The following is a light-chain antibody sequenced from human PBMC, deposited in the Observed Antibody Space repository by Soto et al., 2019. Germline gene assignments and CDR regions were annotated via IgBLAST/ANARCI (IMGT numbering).Light chain of an antibody. V-gene: IGLV2-8*01. CDR3: SSYAASNNLGV. CDR1: SSDGGGYNY. CDR2: EVS. Sequence: QSALTQPPSASGSPGQSVTISCIGTSSDGGGYNYVSWYQQHPGEAPKLMIYEVSKRPSGVPDRFSGSKSGNTASLTVSGLQAEDEADYYCSSYAASNNLGVFGGGTKLTVL. J-gene: IGLJ2*01.